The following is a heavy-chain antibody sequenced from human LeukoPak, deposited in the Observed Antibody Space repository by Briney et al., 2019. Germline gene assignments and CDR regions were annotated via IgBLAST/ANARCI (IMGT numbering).Heavy chain of an antibody. CDR3: ARDGELYSGSKGLFDI. J-gene: IGHJ3*02. V-gene: IGHV1-8*01. D-gene: IGHD1-26*01. CDR1: GYTFTNYD. CDR2: MNPKSGNT. Sequence: ASVKVSCKTSGYTFTNYDINWVRQATGQGLEWMGWMNPKSGNTGSAQRFQGRVTLTTDTSTSTAYMELRSLRSDDTAVYYCARDGELYSGSKGLFDIWGQGTMVTVSS.